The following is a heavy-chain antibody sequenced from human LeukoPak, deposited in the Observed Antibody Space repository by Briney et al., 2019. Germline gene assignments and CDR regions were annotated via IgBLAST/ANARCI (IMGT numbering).Heavy chain of an antibody. CDR3: ARVGSGSYRWFDP. CDR1: GYTFTGYY. CDR2: INPNSGGT. V-gene: IGHV1-2*02. Sequence: ASVKVSCKASGYTFTGYYMHWVRQAPGQGLEWMGWINPNSGGTNYAQKFQGRVTMTTDTSTSTAYMELRSLRSDDTAVYYCARVGSGSYRWFDPWGQGTLVTVSS. J-gene: IGHJ5*02. D-gene: IGHD3-10*01.